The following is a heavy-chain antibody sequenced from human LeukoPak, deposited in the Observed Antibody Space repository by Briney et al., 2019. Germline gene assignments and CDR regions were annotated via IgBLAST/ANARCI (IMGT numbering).Heavy chain of an antibody. CDR1: GYSISSNYY. Sequence: SETLSLTCTVSGYSISSNYYWGWIRQPPGKGLEWIGNIYYSGTTYYNPSLKSRVTISVDTFKNQFSLRLRSVTAADTAVYYCARVRAVAGTPPDYWGQGTLVTVSS. CDR3: ARVRAVAGTPPDY. D-gene: IGHD6-19*01. CDR2: IYYSGTT. V-gene: IGHV4-38-2*02. J-gene: IGHJ4*02.